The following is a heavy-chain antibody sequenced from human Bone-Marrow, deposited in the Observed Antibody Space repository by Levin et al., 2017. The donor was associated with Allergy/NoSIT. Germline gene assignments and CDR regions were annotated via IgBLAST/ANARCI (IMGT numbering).Heavy chain of an antibody. CDR2: MNPNSGNT. CDR3: ARNKRNYYGSSGYYYDWFDP. J-gene: IGHJ5*02. CDR1: GYTFSSYD. Sequence: GESLKISCKASGYTFSSYDINWVRQATGQGLEWMGWMNPNSGNTGYAQKFQGRVTMTRNTSISTAYMELSSLRSEDTGVYYCARNKRNYYGSSGYYYDWFDPWGQGTLVTVSS. D-gene: IGHD3-22*01. V-gene: IGHV1-8*01.